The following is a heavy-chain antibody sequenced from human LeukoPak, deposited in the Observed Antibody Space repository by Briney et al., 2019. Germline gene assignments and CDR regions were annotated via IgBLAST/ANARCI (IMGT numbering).Heavy chain of an antibody. CDR1: GGFFSGYY. D-gene: IGHD4-17*01. V-gene: IGHV4-34*01. Sequence: SETLSLTCAVYGGFFSGYYWSWIRQPPGKGLEWIGEINHSGSTNYNPSLKSRVTISVDTSKNQFSLKLSSVTAADTAVYYCARARTTVTTPPHIDYWGQGALVTVSS. CDR2: INHSGST. J-gene: IGHJ4*02. CDR3: ARARTTVTTPPHIDY.